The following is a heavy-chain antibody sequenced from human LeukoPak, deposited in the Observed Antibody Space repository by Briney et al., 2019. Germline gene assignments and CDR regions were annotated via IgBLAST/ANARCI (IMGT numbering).Heavy chain of an antibody. CDR3: ARARIDY. V-gene: IGHV3-7*04. CDR1: GLTVSSYW. J-gene: IGHJ4*02. CDR2: IKDDGSEI. D-gene: IGHD1-14*01. Sequence: PGRSLRLSSVGSGLTVSSYWMSWVSQAPGNGLEWVANIKDDGSEIYSVDSVKGRFTISRDNAKNSLYLQMGSLRAEDTAVYYYARARIDYWGQGALVTVSS.